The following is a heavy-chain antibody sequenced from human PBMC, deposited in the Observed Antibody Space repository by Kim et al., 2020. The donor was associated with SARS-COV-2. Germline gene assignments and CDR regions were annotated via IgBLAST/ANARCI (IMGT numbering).Heavy chain of an antibody. CDR3: ARGPNYSPFDY. V-gene: IGHV3-48*03. J-gene: IGHJ4*02. D-gene: IGHD4-4*01. Sequence: HADSVRGRITRYRDNDKNSLFLQMNSLRAEDTAVYYCARGPNYSPFDYWGQGTLVTVSS.